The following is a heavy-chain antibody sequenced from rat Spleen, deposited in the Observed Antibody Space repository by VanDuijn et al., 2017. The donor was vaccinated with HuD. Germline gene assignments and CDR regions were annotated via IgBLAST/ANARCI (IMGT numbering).Heavy chain of an antibody. D-gene: IGHD4-3*01. Sequence: EVQLVQSGGGLVQPGRSLKLSCVASGFSFSSNWLNWIRQAPGKGLEWIASINPDGSSTYYPDTVQGRFVISKDNAKNTGYLQMNNLRSENKTIYSGTSGGNTSLNGFAPWGKGTLVTVSS. CDR3: TSGGNTSLNGFAP. J-gene: IGHJ3*01. V-gene: IGHV5-35*01. CDR1: GFSFSSNW. CDR2: INPDGSST.